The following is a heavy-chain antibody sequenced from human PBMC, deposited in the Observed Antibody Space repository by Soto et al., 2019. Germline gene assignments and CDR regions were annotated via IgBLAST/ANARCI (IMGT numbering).Heavy chain of an antibody. Sequence: PWVSLRLSCAASGFTFSSYSMNWVRQAPGKGLEWVSSISSSSSYIYYADSVKGRFTISRDNAKNSLYLQMNSLRAEDTAVYYCARDVGPPFDYWGQGTLVTVSS. J-gene: IGHJ4*02. CDR3: ARDVGPPFDY. V-gene: IGHV3-21*01. CDR1: GFTFSSYS. CDR2: ISSSSSYI.